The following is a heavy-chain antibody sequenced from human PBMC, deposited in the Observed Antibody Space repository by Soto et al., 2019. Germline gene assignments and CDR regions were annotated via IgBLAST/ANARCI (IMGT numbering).Heavy chain of an antibody. CDR3: ARDSPSEEVVPAAVFDY. CDR1: GYTFTGYY. CDR2: INPNSGGT. J-gene: IGHJ4*02. V-gene: IGHV1-2*04. D-gene: IGHD2-2*01. Sequence: QVQLVQSGAEVKKPGASVKVSCKASGYTFTGYYMHWVRQAPGQGLEWMGWINPNSGGTNYAQKFQGWVTMTRDTSINTAYMELWRLRSDDTAVYYCARDSPSEEVVPAAVFDYWGQGTLVTVSS.